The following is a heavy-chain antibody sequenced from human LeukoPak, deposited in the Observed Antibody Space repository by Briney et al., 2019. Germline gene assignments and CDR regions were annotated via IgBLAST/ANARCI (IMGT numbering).Heavy chain of an antibody. CDR1: GGSISSYY. D-gene: IGHD6-19*01. J-gene: IGHJ4*02. CDR2: IYYSGST. V-gene: IGHV4-59*01. CDR3: ARSPRNGYSSGWYYFDY. Sequence: PSETLSLTCTVSGGSISSYYWSWIRQPPGKGLEWIGYIYYSGSTNYNPSLKSRVTISVDTSKNQFPLKLSSVTAADTAVYYCARSPRNGYSSGWYYFDYWGQGTLVTVSS.